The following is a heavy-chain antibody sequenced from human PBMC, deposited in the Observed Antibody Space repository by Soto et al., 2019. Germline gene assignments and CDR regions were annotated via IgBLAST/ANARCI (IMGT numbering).Heavy chain of an antibody. CDR2: ISSSGSTI. J-gene: IGHJ3*02. D-gene: IGHD6-13*01. Sequence: GGSLRLSCAASGFTFSDYYMSWIRQAPGKGLEWVSYISSSGSTIYYADSLKGRFTISRDNAKNSLYMQMNSLRAEDTAVYYCARERMAAAGMASAFDIWGQGTMVTVSS. V-gene: IGHV3-11*01. CDR1: GFTFSDYY. CDR3: ARERMAAAGMASAFDI.